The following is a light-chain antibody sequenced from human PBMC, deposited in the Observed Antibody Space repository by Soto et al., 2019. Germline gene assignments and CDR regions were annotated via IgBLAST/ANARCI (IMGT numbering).Light chain of an antibody. CDR1: QSVDIN. Sequence: EIVLTQSPATLSVSPGERVTLSCRASQSVDINLAWYQQKPGQAPRLLIYGASTRATDMPGRFSGRGAGAEFTLTISSLQSEDFAVYYCQQYRSWPRTFAQGTKVEIK. J-gene: IGKJ1*01. CDR2: GAS. CDR3: QQYRSWPRT. V-gene: IGKV3-15*01.